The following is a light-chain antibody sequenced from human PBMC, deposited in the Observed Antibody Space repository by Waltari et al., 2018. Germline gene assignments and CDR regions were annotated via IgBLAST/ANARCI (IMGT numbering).Light chain of an antibody. V-gene: IGLV2-14*04. CDR1: NSDIGFYNY. Sequence: SCTGTNSDIGFYNYVSWYRQYPGKAPKLIIYDVSERPSGVSSRFSASKSGNTASLTISGLQADDEADYYCNSYTGSNSWVFGGGTKVTVL. CDR3: NSYTGSNSWV. J-gene: IGLJ3*02. CDR2: DVS.